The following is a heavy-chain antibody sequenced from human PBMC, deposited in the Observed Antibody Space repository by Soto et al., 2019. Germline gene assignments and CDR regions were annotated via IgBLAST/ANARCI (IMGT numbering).Heavy chain of an antibody. J-gene: IGHJ6*02. CDR3: ARVRGEGSGWYRSGGMDV. D-gene: IGHD6-19*01. CDR1: GFTFSSYG. Sequence: QVQLVESGGGVVQPGRSLRLSCAASGFTFSSYGMHWVRQAPGKGLEWVAVIWYDGSNKYYADSVKGRFTISRDNSKNTLYLQMNSLRAEDTAVYYCARVRGEGSGWYRSGGMDVWGQGTTVTVSS. V-gene: IGHV3-33*01. CDR2: IWYDGSNK.